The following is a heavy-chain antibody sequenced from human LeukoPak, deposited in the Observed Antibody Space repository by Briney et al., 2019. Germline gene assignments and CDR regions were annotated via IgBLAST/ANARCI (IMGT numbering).Heavy chain of an antibody. J-gene: IGHJ3*02. D-gene: IGHD2-2*01. Sequence: SQTLSLTCTVSGGPSSPVGYYWSWTRQPAGKELGWIGRIYARGKTNYNPPLESRVAMSLDTSKNQFSLKLTSVTAADTAVYFCVRDRSSGDAFDIWGQGTVVTVSS. CDR3: VRDRSSGDAFDI. CDR2: IYARGKT. CDR1: GGPSSPVGYY. V-gene: IGHV4-61*02.